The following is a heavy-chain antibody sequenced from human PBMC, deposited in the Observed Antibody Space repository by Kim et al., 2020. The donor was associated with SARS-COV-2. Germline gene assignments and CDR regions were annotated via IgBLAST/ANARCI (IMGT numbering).Heavy chain of an antibody. J-gene: IGHJ4*02. V-gene: IGHV3-21*04. D-gene: IGHD6-19*01. CDR3: ARVLTSGWSYFDY. CDR2: ISSSSSYI. Sequence: GGSLRLSCAAPGFTFSSYSMNWVRQAPGKGLEWISSISSSSSYIYYADSVKGRFAISRDNARASLYLQMNSLRAEDTAVYYCARVLTSGWSYFDYWGQGTLVTVSS. CDR1: GFTFSSYS.